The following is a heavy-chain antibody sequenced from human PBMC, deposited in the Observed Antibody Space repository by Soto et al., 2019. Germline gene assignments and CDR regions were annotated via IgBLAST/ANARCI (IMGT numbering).Heavy chain of an antibody. D-gene: IGHD3-3*01. CDR1: GFTFDNFW. J-gene: IGHJ4*02. CDR3: ERASRFTYLHYFDF. V-gene: IGHV3-7*01. Sequence: GGSLRLSCVASGFTFDNFWMNWVRQAPGKGLEWVATIKQDGSEKYYVDSVKGRFSISRDNAKNSLTLQMNSLRAEDTAVYFCERASRFTYLHYFDFWGRGTLVTVSS. CDR2: IKQDGSEK.